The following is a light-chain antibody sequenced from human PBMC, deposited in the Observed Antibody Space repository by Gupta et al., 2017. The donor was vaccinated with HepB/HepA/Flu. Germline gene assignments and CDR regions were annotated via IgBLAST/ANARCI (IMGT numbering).Light chain of an antibody. CDR3: QQSKVFPLT. J-gene: IGKJ4*01. CDR1: QAISTW. V-gene: IGKV1-12*01. Sequence: LQMPQSPSSVSASVGDRVTISCRASQAISTWLVWYQHKPGKAPKLLIYTASTLESGVPSRFSGSGSGTDFTLTISSLQPEDFATYYCQQSKVFPLTFGGGTKVEIK. CDR2: TAS.